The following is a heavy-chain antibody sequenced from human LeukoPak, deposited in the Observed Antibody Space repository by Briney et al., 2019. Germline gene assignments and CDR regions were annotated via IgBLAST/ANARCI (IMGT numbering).Heavy chain of an antibody. Sequence: GGSLRLSCVVSGFTFNRCWMNWVRQAPGKGLEWVANIKQDGSEKYYVDSVKGRFTISRDNAKNSLYLQMNSLRAEDTAVYYCARDGGSQWLVPNYYYGMDVWGQGTTVTVSS. CDR2: IKQDGSEK. D-gene: IGHD6-19*01. CDR3: ARDGGSQWLVPNYYYGMDV. CDR1: GFTFNRCW. V-gene: IGHV3-7*03. J-gene: IGHJ6*02.